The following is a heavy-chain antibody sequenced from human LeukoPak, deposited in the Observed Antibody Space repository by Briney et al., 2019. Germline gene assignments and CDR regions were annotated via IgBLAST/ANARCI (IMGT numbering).Heavy chain of an antibody. Sequence: GASVKASCKASGYTFSDYYLHWVRQAPGQGLEWMGWINPNSGGTNYPQKFQGRVTMTRDTSISTAYMELNSLTSDDTAIYYCAKGGQYSSNGHWGQGTLVTVSS. CDR2: INPNSGGT. CDR3: AKGGQYSSNGH. J-gene: IGHJ4*02. D-gene: IGHD6-13*01. CDR1: GYTFSDYY. V-gene: IGHV1-2*02.